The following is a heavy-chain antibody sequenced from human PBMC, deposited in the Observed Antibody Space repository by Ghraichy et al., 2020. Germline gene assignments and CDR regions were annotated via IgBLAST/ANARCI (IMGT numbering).Heavy chain of an antibody. J-gene: IGHJ6*02. V-gene: IGHV3-33*01. D-gene: IGHD4-23*01. CDR3: ARDRGGYGGRHGMDV. Sequence: GGSLRLSCAASGFTFSTYGMHWVRQAPGKGLEWVALIWHDGSNKYYVDSVKGRFTISRDNSKKTVYLQMNSLRGEDTAVYYCARDRGGYGGRHGMDVWGQGTTVTVSS. CDR1: GFTFSTYG. CDR2: IWHDGSNK.